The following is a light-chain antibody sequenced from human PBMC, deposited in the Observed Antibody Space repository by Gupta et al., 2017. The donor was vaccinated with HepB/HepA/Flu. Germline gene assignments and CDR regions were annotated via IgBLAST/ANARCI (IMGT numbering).Light chain of an antibody. Sequence: DIQMTQSPSSLSASIGDRVTITCRASQIIATSLNWYQQKPGKAPKLLIYGASNWQTGVPSRFSGSGSATDFTLTISSRQPEDFATYYCQQSKDYPSLTFGWGSKVAIK. J-gene: IGKJ4*01. V-gene: IGKV1-39*01. CDR1: QIIATS. CDR2: GAS. CDR3: QQSKDYPSLT.